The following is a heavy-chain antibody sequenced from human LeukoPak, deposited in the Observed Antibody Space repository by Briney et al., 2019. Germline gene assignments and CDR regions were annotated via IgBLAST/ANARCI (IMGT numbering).Heavy chain of an antibody. CDR3: AKVTGYCSSTSCYLDY. CDR2: ISGSGGST. Sequence: PGGSLRLSCAASGFTFSSYAMSWVRQAPGKGLEWVSAISGSGGSTYYADSVKGRFTISRDNSKNTLYLQMNRLRAEDTAVYYCAKVTGYCSSTSCYLDYWGQGTLVTVSS. J-gene: IGHJ4*02. D-gene: IGHD2-2*01. V-gene: IGHV3-23*01. CDR1: GFTFSSYA.